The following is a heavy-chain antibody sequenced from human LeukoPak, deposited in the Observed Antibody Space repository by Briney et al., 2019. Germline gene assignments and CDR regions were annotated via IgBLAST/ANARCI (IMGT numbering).Heavy chain of an antibody. D-gene: IGHD2-15*01. CDR2: ISAYNGNT. J-gene: IGHJ4*02. Sequence: ASAKVSCKASGYTFTSYGISWVRQAPGQGLEWMGWISAYNGNTNYAQKLQGRVTMTTDTSTSTAYMELRSLRSDDTAVYYCARVYCSGGSCYSSFGGYFDYWGQGTLVTVSS. V-gene: IGHV1-18*01. CDR3: ARVYCSGGSCYSSFGGYFDY. CDR1: GYTFTSYG.